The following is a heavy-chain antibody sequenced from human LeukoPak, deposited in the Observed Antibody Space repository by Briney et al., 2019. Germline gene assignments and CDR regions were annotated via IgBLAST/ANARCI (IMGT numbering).Heavy chain of an antibody. D-gene: IGHD5-18*01. CDR1: GFTFSSCW. Sequence: GGSLRLSCAASGFTFSSCWMHWVRQGPGKGLVWVSRINSDGSSTTYADSVKGRFTISRDNAKNTLYLQMNSLRAEDTAVYYCARGSYGYDYWGQGTLVTVSS. V-gene: IGHV3-74*01. CDR2: INSDGSST. J-gene: IGHJ4*02. CDR3: ARGSYGYDY.